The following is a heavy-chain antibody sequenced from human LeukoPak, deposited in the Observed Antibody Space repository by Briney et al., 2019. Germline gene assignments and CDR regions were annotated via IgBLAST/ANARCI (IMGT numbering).Heavy chain of an antibody. CDR1: QFTFSHYT. CDR3: ARAMLMTPKASFAY. J-gene: IGHJ4*02. CDR2: IGRDSIYI. Sequence: PGGSLRLSCAASQFTFSHYTMIWVRQAPGKGLEWVSSIGRDSIYIYYADSVKGRFTISRDNAKNSLFLQMNSLRDDDTAVYYCARAMLMTPKASFAYWGQGTLVTVSS. V-gene: IGHV3-21*01. D-gene: IGHD2-8*01.